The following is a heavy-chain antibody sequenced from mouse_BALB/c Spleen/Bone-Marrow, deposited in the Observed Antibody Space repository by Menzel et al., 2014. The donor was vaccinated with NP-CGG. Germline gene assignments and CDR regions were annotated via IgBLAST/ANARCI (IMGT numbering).Heavy chain of an antibody. Sequence: VKLMESGAELMKPGASVKISCKATGYTFSSYWIEWVKRRPGHGLEWIGEILPGSGSTNYNEKFKGKATFTADTSSNTAYMQLSSLTSEDSAVYYCGNYYAMDYWGQGTSVTVSS. V-gene: IGHV1-9*01. CDR1: GYTFSSYW. CDR2: ILPGSGST. J-gene: IGHJ4*01. CDR3: GNYYAMDY.